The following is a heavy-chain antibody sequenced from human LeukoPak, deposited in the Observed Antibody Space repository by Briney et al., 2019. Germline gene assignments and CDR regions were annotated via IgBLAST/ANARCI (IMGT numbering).Heavy chain of an antibody. D-gene: IGHD1-26*01. CDR1: GGSIRNSAYY. CDR3: ARRPRNSGIYVGPPGLDY. CDR2: INLSGST. J-gene: IGHJ4*02. Sequence: SETLSLTCSVSGGSIRNSAYYWSWIRQPPGKGLEWIGEINLSGSTNYNPSLKSRVTISVDTSKNQFSLKMSSVTAADTAVYYCARRPRNSGIYVGPPGLDYWGQGTLVTVSS. V-gene: IGHV4-34*01.